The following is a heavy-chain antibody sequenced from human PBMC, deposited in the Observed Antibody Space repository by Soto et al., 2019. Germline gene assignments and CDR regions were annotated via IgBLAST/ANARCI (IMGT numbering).Heavy chain of an antibody. V-gene: IGHV4-30-4*01. CDR2: IYYSGST. CDR1: GGSISSGDYY. Sequence: SETLSLTCTVSGGSISSGDYYWSWIRQPPGKGLEWIGYIYYSGSTYYNPSLKSRVTISVDTSKNQFSLKLSSVTAADTAVFFCARDGNFWSGYSNWFDPWGQGTLVTVSS. J-gene: IGHJ5*02. D-gene: IGHD3-3*01. CDR3: ARDGNFWSGYSNWFDP.